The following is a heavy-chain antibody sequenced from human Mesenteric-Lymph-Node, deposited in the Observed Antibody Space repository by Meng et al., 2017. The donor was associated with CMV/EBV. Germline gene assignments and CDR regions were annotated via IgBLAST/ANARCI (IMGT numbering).Heavy chain of an antibody. CDR3: AKDIAFYSGMDV. Sequence: SLKISCAASGFTFDDYAMHWVRQAPGKGLEWVSGITWNSGSIGYADSVKGRFTISRDNAKNSLYLQMNSLRAEDTALYYCAKDIAFYSGMDVWGQGTTVTAP. CDR2: ITWNSGSI. V-gene: IGHV3-9*01. J-gene: IGHJ6*02. CDR1: GFTFDDYA.